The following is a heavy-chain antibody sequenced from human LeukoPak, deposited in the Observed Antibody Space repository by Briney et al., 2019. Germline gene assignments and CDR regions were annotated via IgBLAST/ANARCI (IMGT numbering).Heavy chain of an antibody. V-gene: IGHV3-74*01. D-gene: IGHD2-21*02. CDR1: GFTFSSYW. CDR2: INSDGSST. CDR3: SRYCGGDCYRGVDY. Sequence: PGGSLRLSCAASGFTFSSYWMHWVRQAPGKGLVWVSRINSDGSSTSYADSVKGRFTISRDNAKNTLYLQMNSLRAEDTAVYYCSRYCGGDCYRGVDYWGQGTLVTVSS. J-gene: IGHJ4*02.